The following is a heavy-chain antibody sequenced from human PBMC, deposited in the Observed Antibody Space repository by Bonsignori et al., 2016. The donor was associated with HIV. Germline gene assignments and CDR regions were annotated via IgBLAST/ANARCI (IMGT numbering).Heavy chain of an antibody. J-gene: IGHJ4*02. CDR3: ARVKLGSFSDY. Sequence: WIRQPPGKGLEWIGSIYYSGSTYYNPSLKSRVTISVDTSKNQFSLKLSSVTAADTAVYYCARVKLGSFSDYWGQGTLVTVSS. D-gene: IGHD1-26*01. CDR2: IYYSGST. V-gene: IGHV4-39*07.